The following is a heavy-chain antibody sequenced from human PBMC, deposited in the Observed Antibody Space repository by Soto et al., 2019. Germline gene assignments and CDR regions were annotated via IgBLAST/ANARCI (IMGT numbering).Heavy chain of an antibody. CDR3: ARDGLGITMVRGVISGYGMDV. Sequence: SETLSLTCAVYGGSFSGYYWSWIRQPPGKGLEWIGEINHSGSTNYNPSLKSRVTISVDTSKNQFSLKLSSVTAADTAVYYCARDGLGITMVRGVISGYGMDVWGQGTTVTVSS. V-gene: IGHV4-34*01. D-gene: IGHD3-10*01. CDR2: INHSGST. CDR1: GGSFSGYY. J-gene: IGHJ6*02.